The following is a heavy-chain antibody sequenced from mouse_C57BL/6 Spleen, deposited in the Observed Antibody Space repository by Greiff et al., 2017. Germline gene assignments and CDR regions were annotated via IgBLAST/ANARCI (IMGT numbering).Heavy chain of an antibody. D-gene: IGHD1-1*01. J-gene: IGHJ2*01. Sequence: QVQLKQSDAELVKPGASVKISCKVSGYTFTDHTLHWMKQRPEQGLEWIGYIYPRDGSTKYNEKFKGKATLTADKSSSTAYMQLNSLTSEDSAVYFCARSRYYYGSSPGYFDYWGQGTTLTVSS. CDR1: GYTFTDHT. V-gene: IGHV1-78*01. CDR3: ARSRYYYGSSPGYFDY. CDR2: IYPRDGST.